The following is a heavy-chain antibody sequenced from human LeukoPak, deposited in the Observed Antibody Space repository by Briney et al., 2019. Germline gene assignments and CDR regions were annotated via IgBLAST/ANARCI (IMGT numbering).Heavy chain of an antibody. V-gene: IGHV1-18*01. J-gene: IGHJ4*02. CDR2: ISAYNGNT. Sequence: GASVKVSCKASGYTFTSYGISWVRQAPGQGLEWMGWISAYNGNTNYAQKLQGRVTMTTDTSTSTAYMELRSPRSDDTAGYYCARDLRDYDFWSGYYSPSLDYWGQGTLVTVSS. CDR3: ARDLRDYDFWSGYYSPSLDY. CDR1: GYTFTSYG. D-gene: IGHD3-3*01.